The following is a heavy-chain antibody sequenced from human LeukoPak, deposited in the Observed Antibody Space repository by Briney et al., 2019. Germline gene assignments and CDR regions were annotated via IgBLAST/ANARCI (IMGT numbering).Heavy chain of an antibody. Sequence: GSLRLSCAASGFTFSSYAMSWVRQPPGKGLEWIGEINHSGSTNYNPSLKSRVTISVDTSKNQFSLKLSSVTAADTAVYYCARRGRMATIRGWGQGTLVTVSS. J-gene: IGHJ4*02. CDR1: GFTFSSYA. V-gene: IGHV4-34*01. CDR2: INHSGST. CDR3: ARRGRMATIRG. D-gene: IGHD5-24*01.